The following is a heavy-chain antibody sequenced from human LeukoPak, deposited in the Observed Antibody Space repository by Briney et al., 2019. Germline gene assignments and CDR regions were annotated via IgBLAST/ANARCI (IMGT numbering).Heavy chain of an antibody. V-gene: IGHV1-2*02. CDR1: GYTFTGYY. Sequence: ASVKVSCKASGYTFTGYYMHWVRQAPGQGLEWMGWINPNSGGTNYAQKFQGRVTMTRDTSISTAYMELSRLRSDDTAVCYCAREARRRNWFDPWGQGTLVTVSS. CDR2: INPNSGGT. J-gene: IGHJ5*02. CDR3: AREARRRNWFDP. D-gene: IGHD6-25*01.